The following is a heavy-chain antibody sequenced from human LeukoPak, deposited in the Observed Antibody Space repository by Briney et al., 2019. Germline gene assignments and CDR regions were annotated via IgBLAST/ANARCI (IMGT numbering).Heavy chain of an antibody. CDR3: AKDNDFWSGSFDY. CDR1: GFRFSSYA. D-gene: IGHD3-3*01. J-gene: IGHJ4*02. Sequence: GGSLRLSCAASGFRFSSYAMTWVRLAPGKGLEWVSGITGSGGSTYYADSVKGRFTISRDNSKNTLYLQMNSLRAEDTAVYYCAKDNDFWSGSFDYWGQGTLVTVSS. V-gene: IGHV3-23*01. CDR2: ITGSGGST.